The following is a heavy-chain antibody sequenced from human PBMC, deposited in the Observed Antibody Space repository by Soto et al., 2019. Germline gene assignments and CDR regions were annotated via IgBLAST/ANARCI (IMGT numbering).Heavy chain of an antibody. Sequence: PGGSLRLSCAASGFTFSSYAMHWVRQAPGKGLEWVAVISYDGSNKYYADSVKGRFTISRDNSKNTLYLQMNSRRAEDTAVYYCARDYMYWGQGTLVTVSS. CDR2: ISYDGSNK. CDR1: GFTFSSYA. CDR3: ARDYMY. J-gene: IGHJ4*02. V-gene: IGHV3-30-3*01. D-gene: IGHD3-10*01.